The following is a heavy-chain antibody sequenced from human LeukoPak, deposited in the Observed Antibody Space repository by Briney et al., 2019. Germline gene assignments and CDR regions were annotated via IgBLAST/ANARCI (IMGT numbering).Heavy chain of an antibody. J-gene: IGHJ6*03. CDR1: GYTFTTYW. CDR3: ARHKDEDYFYYMDV. V-gene: IGHV5-51*01. CDR2: IHPGDSDI. Sequence: GESLKISCQGFGYTFTTYWIGWGRQMPGEGLEWMGIIHPGDSDIKYSPSFRGQVTISADRAISTAYLRWSSLKASDTATYYCARHKDEDYFYYMDVWGKGTTVTVSS.